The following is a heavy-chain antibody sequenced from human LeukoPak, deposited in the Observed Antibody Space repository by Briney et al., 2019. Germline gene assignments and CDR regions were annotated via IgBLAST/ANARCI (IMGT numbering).Heavy chain of an antibody. CDR2: INHSGST. V-gene: IGHV4-34*01. CDR3: ARVRIAAAGTVDY. J-gene: IGHJ4*02. Sequence: SETLSLTCAVYGGSFSGYYWSWIRQPPGKGLEWIGEINHSGSTNYNPSLKSRVTISVDTSKNQFSLKLSPVTAADTAVYYCARVRIAAAGTVDYWGQGTLVTVSS. D-gene: IGHD6-13*01. CDR1: GGSFSGYY.